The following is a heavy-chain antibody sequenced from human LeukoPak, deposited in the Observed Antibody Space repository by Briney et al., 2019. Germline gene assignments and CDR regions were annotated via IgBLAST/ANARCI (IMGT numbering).Heavy chain of an antibody. V-gene: IGHV3-21*04. D-gene: IGHD3-10*01. Sequence: GGSLRLSCAASGFTFSSYAMSWVRQAPGEGLEWVSAISSSGSTIYYADSVKGRFTISRDNAKNSLYLQMNSLRAEDTAVYYCARDSAGWFGENYFDYWGQGTLVTVSS. CDR1: GFTFSSYA. CDR3: ARDSAGWFGENYFDY. J-gene: IGHJ4*02. CDR2: ISSSGSTI.